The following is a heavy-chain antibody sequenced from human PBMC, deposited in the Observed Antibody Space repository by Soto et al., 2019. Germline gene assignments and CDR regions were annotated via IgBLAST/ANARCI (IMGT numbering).Heavy chain of an antibody. CDR1: GASVSSGAYY. V-gene: IGHV4-61*08. CDR2: IHPSGST. CDR3: ARGPDYSKSCY. Sequence: QVQLQESGPGLVKPSETLSLSCTVSGASVSSGAYYWSWLRQPPGKGLEWIASIHPSGSTYYNPSFRSRVTISVDTSKSQFSLKVNSVTAADTAVYYCARGPDYSKSCYWGQGALVTASS. D-gene: IGHD4-4*01. J-gene: IGHJ4*02.